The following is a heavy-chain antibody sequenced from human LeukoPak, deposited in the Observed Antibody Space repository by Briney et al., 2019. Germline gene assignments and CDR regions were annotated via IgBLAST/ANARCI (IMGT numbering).Heavy chain of an antibody. J-gene: IGHJ4*02. CDR2: IYYSGST. CDR1: GGSISSSSYY. V-gene: IGHV4-39*01. CDR3: ARQDTEVFDY. Sequence: SETLCLTCTVSGGSISSSSYYWGWIRQPPGKGLEWIGRIYYSGSTYYNPSLKMPVTISVDTSKNQFSLKLGSVTAADTAVYYCARQDTEVFDYWGQGTLVTVSS.